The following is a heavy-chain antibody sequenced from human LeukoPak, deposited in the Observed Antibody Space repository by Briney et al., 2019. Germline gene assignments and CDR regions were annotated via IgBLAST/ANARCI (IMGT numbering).Heavy chain of an antibody. V-gene: IGHV1-46*01. Sequence: ASVKVSCKASGYTFPSYFMHWVRQAPGQGLEWMGIINPTGGSTTYAQKFQGRVTMTRDTSTSTVYMELSSLRSDDTAVYYCARGLVEMATRYFDLWGRGTLVTVSS. D-gene: IGHD5-24*01. CDR1: GYTFPSYF. CDR2: INPTGGST. J-gene: IGHJ2*01. CDR3: ARGLVEMATRYFDL.